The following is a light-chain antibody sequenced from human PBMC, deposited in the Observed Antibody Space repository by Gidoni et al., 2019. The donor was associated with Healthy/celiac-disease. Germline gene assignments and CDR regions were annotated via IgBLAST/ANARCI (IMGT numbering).Light chain of an antibody. CDR3: QQSYSTPIT. V-gene: IGKV1-39*01. CDR1: QSISSY. Sequence: DIQMTQSPSSLSASVGDRVTITCRASQSISSYLNWYQQKPGKDPKPLIYAASSLQSGVPSRFSGSGSGTEFTLTISSLQPEDFATYYCQQSYSTPITFGQGTRLEIK. J-gene: IGKJ5*01. CDR2: AAS.